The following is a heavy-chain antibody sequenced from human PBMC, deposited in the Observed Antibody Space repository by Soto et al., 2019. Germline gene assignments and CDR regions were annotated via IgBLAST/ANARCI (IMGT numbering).Heavy chain of an antibody. Sequence: QVQLQQWGAGLLKPSETLSLNCAVNGGSLSGYYWSWIRQPPGKGVEWIGEIKDGGYTNYSPSLKSRVIISSDTSNNQFSLRLNSVTAADTGVYYCARGQEGVVATHWDQGTLVTVSS. D-gene: IGHD5-12*01. V-gene: IGHV4-34*01. CDR2: IKDGGYT. CDR3: ARGQEGVVATH. CDR1: GGSLSGYY. J-gene: IGHJ4*02.